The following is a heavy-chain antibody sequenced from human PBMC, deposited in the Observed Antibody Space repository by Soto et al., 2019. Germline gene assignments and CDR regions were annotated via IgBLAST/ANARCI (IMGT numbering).Heavy chain of an antibody. Sequence: QLQLQESGPGLVKPSETLSLTCTVSGGSISSSSYYWGWISQPPGKGLEWIGSIYYSGSTYYNPSLKSRVTISVDTSKNQFSLKLSSVTAADTAVYYCARHPIAVAGPDYWGQGTLVTVSS. CDR3: ARHPIAVAGPDY. CDR2: IYYSGST. D-gene: IGHD6-19*01. CDR1: GGSISSSSYY. V-gene: IGHV4-39*01. J-gene: IGHJ4*02.